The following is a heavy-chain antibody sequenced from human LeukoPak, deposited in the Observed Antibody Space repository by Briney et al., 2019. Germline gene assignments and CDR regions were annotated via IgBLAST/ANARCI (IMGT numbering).Heavy chain of an antibody. D-gene: IGHD5/OR15-5a*01. J-gene: IGHJ5*02. Sequence: PSETLSLTCSVSGGSISSYYWSWIRRPPGKGLEWIGYVYYNGFTRYNPSLKSRVTISVDTSENQISLKLSSVTAADTAVYYCARDKVSDRNWFDPWGQGILVSVSS. CDR3: ARDKVSDRNWFDP. CDR2: VYYNGFT. V-gene: IGHV4-59*01. CDR1: GGSISSYY.